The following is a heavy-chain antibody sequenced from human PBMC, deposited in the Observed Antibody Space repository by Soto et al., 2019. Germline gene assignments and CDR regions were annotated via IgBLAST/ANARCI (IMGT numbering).Heavy chain of an antibody. CDR1: GGSISSGDYY. CDR3: ARDRIQLWGYYYYGMYV. D-gene: IGHD5-18*01. CDR2: IYYSGST. J-gene: IGHJ6*02. V-gene: IGHV4-30-4*01. Sequence: QVQLQESGPGLVKPSQTLSLTCTVSGGSISSGDYYWSWIRQPPGKGLEWFGYIYYSGSTYYNPFLYSRVTLSVVTSKYQFSLKLCSVTASDTAVYYCARDRIQLWGYYYYGMYVLGQGTTVTVSS.